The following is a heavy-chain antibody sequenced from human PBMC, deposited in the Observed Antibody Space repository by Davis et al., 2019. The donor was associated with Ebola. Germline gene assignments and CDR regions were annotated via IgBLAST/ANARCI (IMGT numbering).Heavy chain of an antibody. D-gene: IGHD4-23*01. J-gene: IGHJ4*02. CDR3: ARDGKPGYFIEY. CDR2: ISTYYDNT. Sequence: AASVKVSCKASGYTFTNYGINWVRQTPGQGLEWMGWISTYYDNTNYVQKFQGRVILTTDTSTSTAYMELRSLGYDDTAVYYCARDGKPGYFIEYWGQGTLVTVSS. CDR1: GYTFTNYG. V-gene: IGHV1-18*01.